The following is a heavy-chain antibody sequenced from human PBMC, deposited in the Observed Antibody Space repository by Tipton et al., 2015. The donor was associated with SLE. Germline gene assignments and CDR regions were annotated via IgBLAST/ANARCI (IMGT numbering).Heavy chain of an antibody. D-gene: IGHD1-14*01. J-gene: IGHJ4*02. CDR2: IYRTGDT. V-gene: IGHV4-38-2*02. CDR1: QYSISSGFY. Sequence: LRLSCTVSQYSISSGFYWAWIRQPPGKELQWLGKIYRTGDTFYNPSLKSRVTISVDTSKNQFSLKLTSVTAADTAFYYCARGEPVTSHLVDSWGRGTLVIVSS. CDR3: ARGEPVTSHLVDS.